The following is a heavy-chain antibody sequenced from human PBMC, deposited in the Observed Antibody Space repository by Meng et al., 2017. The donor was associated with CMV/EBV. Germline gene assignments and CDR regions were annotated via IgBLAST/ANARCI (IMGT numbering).Heavy chain of an antibody. CDR2: IYYSGST. Sequence: SETLSLTCTVSGGSISSSSYYWGWIRQPPGKGLEWIGSIYYSGSTYYNPSLKSRVTISVDTSKNQFSLKLSSVTAADTAVYYCAKGGQYQLGTDYYYYGMDVWGQGTTVTVSS. V-gene: IGHV4-39*07. CDR3: AKGGQYQLGTDYYYYGMDV. CDR1: GGSISSSSYY. D-gene: IGHD2-2*01. J-gene: IGHJ6*02.